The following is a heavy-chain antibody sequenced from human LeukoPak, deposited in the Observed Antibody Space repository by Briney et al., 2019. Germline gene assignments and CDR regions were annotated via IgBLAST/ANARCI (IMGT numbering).Heavy chain of an antibody. J-gene: IGHJ4*02. CDR3: ARVCLGSYWYFFDY. D-gene: IGHD1-26*01. CDR1: GYAFTTYY. Sequence: SSVNVSCKASGYAFTTYYIHGVRQAPGQGLEWMGWISAYNCNTNYAQKLQGRVTMTTDTSTSTAYTEMRSLRSDDTAVYYCARVCLGSYWYFFDYWGQGTLVTVSS. CDR2: ISAYNCNT. V-gene: IGHV1-18*04.